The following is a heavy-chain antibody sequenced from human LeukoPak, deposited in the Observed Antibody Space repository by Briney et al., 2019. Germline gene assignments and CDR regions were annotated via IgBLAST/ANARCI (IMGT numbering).Heavy chain of an antibody. J-gene: IGHJ6*04. CDR1: GGSISSSNW. D-gene: IGHD5-12*01. V-gene: IGHV4-4*02. CDR2: IYHSGST. CDR3: ARDRVVATIDEIDYYYYYGMDV. Sequence: PSGTLSLTCAVSGGSISSSNWWSWVRPPPGKGLEWIGEIYHSGSTNYNPSLKSRLTISVDKSKNQFSLKLSSVTAADTAVYYCARDRVVATIDEIDYYYYYGMDVWGKGTTVTVSS.